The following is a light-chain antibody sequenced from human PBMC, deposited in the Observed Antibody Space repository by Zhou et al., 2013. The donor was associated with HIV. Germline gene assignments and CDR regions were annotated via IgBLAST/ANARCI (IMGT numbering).Light chain of an antibody. CDR2: RVS. CDR1: QGLVYSDGNIY. J-gene: IGKJ2*03. V-gene: IGKV2-30*01. Sequence: DVVLTQSPLSLPVTLGQPASISCRSSQGLVYSDGNIYLNWFQQRPGQSPRRLIYRVSNRDSGVPDKFSGSGSGTDFTLRISRVEAEDVGVYYCMQGTHWPFSFGQGTKLEIK. CDR3: MQGTHWPFS.